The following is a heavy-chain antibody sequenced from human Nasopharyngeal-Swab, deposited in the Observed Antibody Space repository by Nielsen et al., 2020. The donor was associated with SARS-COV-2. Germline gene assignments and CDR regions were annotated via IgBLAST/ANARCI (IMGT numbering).Heavy chain of an antibody. V-gene: IGHV3-30*02. CDR2: IRYDGSNK. CDR3: AKDLFTPLDY. D-gene: IGHD2-21*01. Sequence: VCQAPGKGLEWVAFIRYDGSNKYYADSVKGRFTISRDNSKNTLYLQMNSLRAEDTAVYYCAKDLFTPLDYWGQGTLVTVSS. J-gene: IGHJ4*02.